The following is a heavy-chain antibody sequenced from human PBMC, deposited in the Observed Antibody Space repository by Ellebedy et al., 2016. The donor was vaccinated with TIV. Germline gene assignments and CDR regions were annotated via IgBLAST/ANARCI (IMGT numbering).Heavy chain of an antibody. J-gene: IGHJ3*01. D-gene: IGHD1-1*01. Sequence: AASVKVSCKASGYTLINHALHWVRQAPGQGLEWMGWINTNSGNPMYARGFTGRFVFSLDTSVSTAYLQISSLKAEDTAVYYCARDQQLGYGYDFWGQGTMVTVSS. CDR1: GYTLINHA. CDR2: INTNSGNP. CDR3: ARDQQLGYGYDF. V-gene: IGHV7-4-1*02.